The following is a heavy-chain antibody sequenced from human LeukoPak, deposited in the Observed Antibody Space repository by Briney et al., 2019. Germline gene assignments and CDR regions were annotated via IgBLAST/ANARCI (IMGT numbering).Heavy chain of an antibody. J-gene: IGHJ6*03. Sequence: PGGSLRLSCAASGFTVSSNYMSWVRQAPGKGLEWVSVIYSGGSTYYADSVKGRFTISRDNSKSTLYLQMNSLRAEDTAVYYCARDLIYDSSGFYYYYYMDVWGKGTTVTVSS. CDR3: ARDLIYDSSGFYYYYYMDV. V-gene: IGHV3-53*01. CDR2: IYSGGST. CDR1: GFTVSSNY. D-gene: IGHD3-22*01.